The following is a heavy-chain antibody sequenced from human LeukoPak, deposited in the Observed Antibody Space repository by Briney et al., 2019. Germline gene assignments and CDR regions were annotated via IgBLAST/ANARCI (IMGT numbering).Heavy chain of an antibody. D-gene: IGHD3-10*01. CDR2: ISSSGSTI. V-gene: IGHV3-48*03. CDR1: GFTFSSYE. Sequence: GGSLRLSCAASGFTFSSYEMNWVRQAPGRGLEWVSYISSSGSTIYYADSVKGRFTISRDNAKNPLYLQMNSLRAEDTAVYYCARTLVRITMVRGVSPIDYWGQGTLVTVSS. J-gene: IGHJ4*02. CDR3: ARTLVRITMVRGVSPIDY.